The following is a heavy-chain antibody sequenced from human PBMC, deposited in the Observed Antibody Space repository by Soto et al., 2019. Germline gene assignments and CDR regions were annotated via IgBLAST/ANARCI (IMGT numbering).Heavy chain of an antibody. Sequence: PGGSLRLSCSVSGFPFSTCTMYWVRQAPGKGLEYVSAISSNGGSTYYADSVKGRFTISRDNSKNTLYLQMSSLRAEDTAVYYCVKGGSYITMMADYWGQGTLVTVSS. CDR3: VKGGSYITMMADY. CDR1: GFPFSTCT. CDR2: ISSNGGST. J-gene: IGHJ4*02. V-gene: IGHV3-64D*06. D-gene: IGHD3-22*01.